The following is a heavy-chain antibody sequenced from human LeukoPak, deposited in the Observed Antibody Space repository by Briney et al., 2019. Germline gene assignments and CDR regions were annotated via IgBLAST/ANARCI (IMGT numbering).Heavy chain of an antibody. D-gene: IGHD2-2*01. Sequence: PSETLSLTCTVSGGSISSSSYYWGWIRQPPGKGLEWIGSIYYSGSTYYNPSLKSRVTISVDTSKNQFSLKLSSVTAADTAVYYCARYCSSTSCSGDYYYGMDVWGQGTTVTVSS. CDR2: IYYSGST. CDR3: ARYCSSTSCSGDYYYGMDV. V-gene: IGHV4-39*01. J-gene: IGHJ6*02. CDR1: GGSISSSSYY.